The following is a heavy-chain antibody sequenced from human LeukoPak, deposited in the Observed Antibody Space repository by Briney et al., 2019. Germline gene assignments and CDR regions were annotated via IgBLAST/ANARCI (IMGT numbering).Heavy chain of an antibody. J-gene: IGHJ6*03. D-gene: IGHD3-22*01. CDR2: IYTSGST. Sequence: SETLSLTCTVSGGSISSGSYYWSWIRQSAGKGLEWIGRIYTSGSTNYNPSLKSRVTISVDTSKNQFSLKLSSVTAADTAVYYSAREMYYYDSSGYYQYYYYYYMDVWGKGTTVTVSS. CDR1: GGSISSGSYY. CDR3: AREMYYYDSSGYYQYYYYYYMDV. V-gene: IGHV4-61*02.